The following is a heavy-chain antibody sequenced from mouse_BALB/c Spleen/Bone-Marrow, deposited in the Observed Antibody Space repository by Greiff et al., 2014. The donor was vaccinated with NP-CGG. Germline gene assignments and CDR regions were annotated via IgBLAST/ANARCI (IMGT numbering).Heavy chain of an antibody. CDR1: GYTLTDYA. CDR2: ISTYYGDA. J-gene: IGHJ3*01. V-gene: IGHV1S137*01. CDR3: AREGPWFAY. Sequence: QVQLQQPGAELVRPGVSVKISCKGSGYTLTDYAMHWVKQSHAKSLEWIGVISTYYGDASYNQKFKGKATMTVDKSSSTAYMELARLTSEDSAIYFCAREGPWFAYWGQGTLVTVSA.